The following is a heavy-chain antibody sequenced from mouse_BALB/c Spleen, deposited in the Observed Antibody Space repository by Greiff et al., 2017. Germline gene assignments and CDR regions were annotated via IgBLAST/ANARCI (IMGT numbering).Heavy chain of an antibody. J-gene: IGHJ4*01. CDR2: ISYDGSN. CDR1: GYSITSGYY. V-gene: IGHV3-6*02. Sequence: VQLKESGPGLVKPSQSLSLTCSVTGYSITSGYYWNWIRQFPGNKLEWMGYISYDGSNNYNPSLKNRISITRDTSKNQFFLKLNSVTTEDTATYYCAREIDYDGAMDYWGQGTSVTVSS. D-gene: IGHD2-4*01. CDR3: AREIDYDGAMDY.